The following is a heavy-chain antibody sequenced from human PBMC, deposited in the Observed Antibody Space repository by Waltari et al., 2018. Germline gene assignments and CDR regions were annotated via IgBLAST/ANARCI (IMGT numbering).Heavy chain of an antibody. D-gene: IGHD3-16*01. Sequence: EVRVVESGGGLVQPGGSLTLSCEASGFILSGSWMSWVRQAPGKGLEWVAHINEDGSQKYLVDPVKGRFTISRDNAKKSLYLQMNSLRVEDTAVYYCVLWGTEANYWGQGMVVTVSS. V-gene: IGHV3-7*03. J-gene: IGHJ4*02. CDR1: GFILSGSW. CDR2: INEDGSQK. CDR3: VLWGTEANY.